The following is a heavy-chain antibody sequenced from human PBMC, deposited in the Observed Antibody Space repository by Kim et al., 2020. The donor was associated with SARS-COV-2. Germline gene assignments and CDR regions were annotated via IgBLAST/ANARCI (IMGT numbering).Heavy chain of an antibody. D-gene: IGHD1-26*01. CDR1: GFTFSSYW. V-gene: IGHV3-7*01. J-gene: IGHJ6*02. Sequence: GGSLRLSCAASGFTFSSYWMSWVRQAPGKGLEWVANIKQDGSEKYYVDSVKGRFTISRDNAKNSLYLQMNSLRAEDTAVYYCAREGWPVSKWELFYYYYGMDVWGQGTTVTVSS. CDR3: AREGWPVSKWELFYYYYGMDV. CDR2: IKQDGSEK.